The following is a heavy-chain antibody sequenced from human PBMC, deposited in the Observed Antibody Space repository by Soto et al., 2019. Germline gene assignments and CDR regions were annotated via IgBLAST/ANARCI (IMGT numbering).Heavy chain of an antibody. J-gene: IGHJ4*02. CDR1: GGSISVHY. CDR3: ARGVGSIPPRY. CDR2: IYDSGSP. Sequence: SDTLSLTCTISGGSISVHYWSWIRQSPGQGLEWIGYIYDSGSPYYNPPPKTRTTISADTSKNRISLKLTSATAADTAVYFCARGVGSIPPRYWGRGTLVTVSS. D-gene: IGHD2-21*01. V-gene: IGHV4-59*11.